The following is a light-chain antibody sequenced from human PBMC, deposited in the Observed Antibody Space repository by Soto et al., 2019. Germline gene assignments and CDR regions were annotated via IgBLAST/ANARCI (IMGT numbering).Light chain of an antibody. V-gene: IGKV3-20*01. CDR1: QSVNNNY. CDR2: GAS. CDR3: QQYGSSQYT. Sequence: EIVLTQSPGTLSLSPGERATLSCRASQSVNNNYLAWYQRKPGQAPRLLIYGASSRATGIPDRFSGSGSGTDFTLTSSGLEPEDFAVYYCQQYGSSQYTFGQGTKLEIK. J-gene: IGKJ2*01.